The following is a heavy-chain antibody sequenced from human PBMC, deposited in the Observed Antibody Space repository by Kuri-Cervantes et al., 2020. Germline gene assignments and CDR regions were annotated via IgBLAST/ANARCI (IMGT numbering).Heavy chain of an antibody. CDR3: AGGRFNQLVTLPYHH. CDR2: IWPGGST. D-gene: IGHD4-23*01. Sequence: GSLKLSCGVSGASFSGFYWSWIRQSPGKGLEWIGEIWPGGSTDYHPSLKSRVTISMDTSRNQVSLSLSSVTAADTAVYYCAGGRFNQLVTLPYHHWGLGTPVTVSS. V-gene: IGHV4-34*01. J-gene: IGHJ4*02. CDR1: GASFSGFY.